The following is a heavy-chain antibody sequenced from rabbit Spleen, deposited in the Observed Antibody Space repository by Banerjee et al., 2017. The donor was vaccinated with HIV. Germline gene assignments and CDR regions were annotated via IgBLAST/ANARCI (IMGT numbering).Heavy chain of an antibody. CDR1: GFSFSSIYY. V-gene: IGHV1S45*01. J-gene: IGHJ4*01. D-gene: IGHD6-1*01. CDR3: AGRGSAYGYAYGL. Sequence: QEQLEESGGDLVKPEGSLTLTCTTSGFSFSSIYYMCWVRQAPGKGLEWIACIYAGDGVTYYASWAKGRFTIAKTSSTTVTLQMTSLTVADTATYFCAGRGSAYGYAYGLWGPGTLVTVS. CDR2: IYAGDGVT.